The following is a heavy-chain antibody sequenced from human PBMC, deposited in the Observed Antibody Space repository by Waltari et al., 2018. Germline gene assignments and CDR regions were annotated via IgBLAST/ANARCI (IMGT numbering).Heavy chain of an antibody. CDR2: IIPIFGTA. J-gene: IGHJ6*03. Sequence: QVQLVQSGAEVKKPGSSVKVSCKASGGTFSSYAISWVRQAPGQGLEWMGGIIPIFGTANYAQKFQGRVTITTDESTSTAYMELSSLRSEDMAVYYCASGYSYGSDYYYYYMDVWGKGTTVTVSS. CDR1: GGTFSSYA. V-gene: IGHV1-69*05. CDR3: ASGYSYGSDYYYYYMDV. D-gene: IGHD5-18*01.